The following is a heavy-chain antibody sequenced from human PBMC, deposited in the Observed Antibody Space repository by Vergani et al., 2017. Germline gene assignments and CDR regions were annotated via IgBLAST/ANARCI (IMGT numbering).Heavy chain of an antibody. D-gene: IGHD3-22*01. Sequence: VLEQESGPGLVKPSETLSLTCTVSGGSITSSSYYWGRIRQHPGKGLEWIGYIFYRGSTYYNPALQSRVTISIDMFKNQFSLKLSSVTVADTAVYYCAGGYDHSGFGDFDIWGQGTMVTVSS. V-gene: IGHV4-31*03. CDR1: GGSITSSSYY. CDR3: AGGYDHSGFGDFDI. J-gene: IGHJ3*02. CDR2: IFYRGST.